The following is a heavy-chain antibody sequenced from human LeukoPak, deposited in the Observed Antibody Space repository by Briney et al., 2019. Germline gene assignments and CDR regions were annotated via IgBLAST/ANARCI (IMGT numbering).Heavy chain of an antibody. D-gene: IGHD3-22*01. CDR3: AREYYDSSDYPRQHYFDY. CDR2: ISNRSSYI. CDR1: GFTLSIHR. V-gene: IGHV3-21*01. J-gene: IGHJ4*02. Sequence: PGGSLRLSCAASGFTLSIHRMNWVRHAPGKGLEWVSSISNRSSYIYYADSVKGRFTISRDNDKNSLYLQMNSLRAEDTAVYYCAREYYDSSDYPRQHYFDYWGQGTLVTVSS.